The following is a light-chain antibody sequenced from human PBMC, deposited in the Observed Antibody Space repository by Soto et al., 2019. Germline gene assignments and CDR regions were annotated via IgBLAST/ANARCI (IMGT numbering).Light chain of an antibody. Sequence: EIVMTQSPGTLSLSPGDRATLSCRASRRVNTYLAWYQQKSGQAPRLLIFDASNRAAGTPARLSGSGSGTDFTLTISSLEPEDFAVYYCQQRDNWPWTFGQGTKVDI. V-gene: IGKV3-11*01. CDR3: QQRDNWPWT. CDR2: DAS. J-gene: IGKJ1*01. CDR1: RRVNTY.